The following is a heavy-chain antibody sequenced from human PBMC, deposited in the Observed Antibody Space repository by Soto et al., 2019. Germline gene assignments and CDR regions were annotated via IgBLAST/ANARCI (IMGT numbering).Heavy chain of an antibody. CDR2: IYYSGST. CDR3: ARDRTTYYDFWSGYPPDYYGMDV. J-gene: IGHJ6*02. Sequence: PSETLSVTCTVSGGSISSYYWSWIRQPPGKGLEWIGYIYYSGSTNYNPSLKSRVTISVDTSKNQFSLKLSSVTAADTAVYYCARDRTTYYDFWSGYPPDYYGMDVWGQGTTVTVS. CDR1: GGSISSYY. D-gene: IGHD3-3*01. V-gene: IGHV4-59*01.